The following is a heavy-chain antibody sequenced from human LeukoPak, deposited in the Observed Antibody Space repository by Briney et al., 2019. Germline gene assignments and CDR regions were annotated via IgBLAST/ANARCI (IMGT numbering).Heavy chain of an antibody. CDR1: GGSISTSSYY. J-gene: IGHJ4*02. CDR2: IYYSGNT. D-gene: IGHD3-22*01. Sequence: PSETLSLTCTVSGGSISTSSYYWGWIRQPPGKGLEWIGTIYYSGNTYYNPSLESRVTISVDTSKNQFSLRLSSVTAADTAVYYCARLGAGDSSGYYLGLYYFDSWGQGTLVTVSS. CDR3: ARLGAGDSSGYYLGLYYFDS. V-gene: IGHV4-39*01.